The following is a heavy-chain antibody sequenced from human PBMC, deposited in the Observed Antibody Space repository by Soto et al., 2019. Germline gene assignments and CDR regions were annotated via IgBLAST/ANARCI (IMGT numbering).Heavy chain of an antibody. CDR1: GITFSSYA. CDR2: ISGSGGST. V-gene: IGHV3-23*01. D-gene: IGHD2-15*01. J-gene: IGHJ4*02. Sequence: EVQLLESGGGLVQPGGSLRLSCAASGITFSSYAMSWVRQAPGKGLEWVSAISGSGGSTYYADSVKGRFTISRDNSKNTLYLLMICLRAEDTAVYYCASVARYYFDYWGQGTLVTVSS. CDR3: ASVARYYFDY.